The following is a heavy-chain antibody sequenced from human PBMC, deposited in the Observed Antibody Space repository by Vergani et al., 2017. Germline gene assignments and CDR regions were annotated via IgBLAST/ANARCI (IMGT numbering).Heavy chain of an antibody. Sequence: QVQLQQWGGGLLKPSGTLSLTCVVNGGSFTSYDWTWIRQSPGEGLEWVGDIDHTGRPDYNPSLKSRLTMSVDKSRNQSSLTLNSVTATDTAIYFCARVNTETNGHLYYYYYMDVWGQGTAVTVS. D-gene: IGHD4-11*01. CDR1: GGSFTSYD. V-gene: IGHV4-34*01. CDR3: ARVNTETNGHLYYYYYMDV. CDR2: IDHTGRP. J-gene: IGHJ6*03.